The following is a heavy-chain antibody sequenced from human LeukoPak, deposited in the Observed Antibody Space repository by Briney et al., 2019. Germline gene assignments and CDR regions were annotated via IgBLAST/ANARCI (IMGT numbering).Heavy chain of an antibody. CDR2: ISAYDGNT. CDR3: ARRLKQWLILGPSYYYYMDV. D-gene: IGHD6-19*01. J-gene: IGHJ6*03. V-gene: IGHV1-18*01. CDR1: GYTFTNNG. Sequence: GASVKVSCKASGYTFTNNGISWVRQAPGQGLEWMGWISAYDGNTKYAQKLQGGLTMTTDTSTSTACMELRSLRSDDTAVYYCARRLKQWLILGPSYYYYMDVWGKGTTVTVSS.